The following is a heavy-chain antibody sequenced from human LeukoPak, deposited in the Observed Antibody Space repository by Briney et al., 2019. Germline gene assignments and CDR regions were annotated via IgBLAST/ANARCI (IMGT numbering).Heavy chain of an antibody. J-gene: IGHJ4*02. CDR3: ARPGIAVAGSETYFDY. V-gene: IGHV4-39*01. CDR2: IYYSGST. D-gene: IGHD6-19*01. CDR1: GGSISSSSYY. Sequence: KSSETLSLTCTVSGGSISSSSYYWGWIRQPPGKGLEWIGSIYYSGSTYYNPSLKSRVTISVDTSKNQFSLKLSSVTAADTAVYYCARPGIAVAGSETYFDYWGQGTLVTVSS.